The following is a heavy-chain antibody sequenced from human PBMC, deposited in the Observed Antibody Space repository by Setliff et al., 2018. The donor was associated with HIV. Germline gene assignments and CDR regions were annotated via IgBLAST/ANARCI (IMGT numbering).Heavy chain of an antibody. J-gene: IGHJ6*02. V-gene: IGHV1-18*04. D-gene: IGHD3-10*01. CDR1: GYTFRRFG. Sequence: ASVKVSCKASGYTFRRFGITWVRQAPGQGLEWMGIINPSGGSTNYAQKFQDRVTMTTDTSTTTAFMELRSLKADDTGIYYCSRSGVPPYYYYGMDVWGQGTTVTVSS. CDR2: INPSGGST. CDR3: SRSGVPPYYYYGMDV.